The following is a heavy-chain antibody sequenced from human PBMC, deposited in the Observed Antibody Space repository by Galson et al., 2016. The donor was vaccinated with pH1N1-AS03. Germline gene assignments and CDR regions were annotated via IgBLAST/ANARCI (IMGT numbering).Heavy chain of an antibody. Sequence: SVKVSCKASGYTFMYYHIHWVRQAPGQGLQWVGGFNPYNGGAIYAQKFQGRVTIIADISTSTTYMELSNLTSEDTAIYYCARERDSSSSSIFVYWGQGTQVTVSS. D-gene: IGHD6-6*01. CDR1: GYTFMYYH. V-gene: IGHV1-69*10. J-gene: IGHJ4*02. CDR3: ARERDSSSSSIFVY. CDR2: FNPYNGGA.